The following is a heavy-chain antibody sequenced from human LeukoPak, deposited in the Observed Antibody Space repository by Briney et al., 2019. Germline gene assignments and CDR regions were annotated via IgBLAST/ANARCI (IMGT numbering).Heavy chain of an antibody. J-gene: IGHJ4*02. Sequence: SETLSLTCAVYGGSFSGYYWSWIRQPPGKGLEWIGEINHSGSTNYNPSLKSRVTISVDTSKNQFSLKLSSVTAADTAVYYCARLNMVRGGAGFDYWGQGTLVTVSS. CDR2: INHSGST. CDR1: GGSFSGYY. V-gene: IGHV4-34*01. CDR3: ARLNMVRGGAGFDY. D-gene: IGHD3-10*01.